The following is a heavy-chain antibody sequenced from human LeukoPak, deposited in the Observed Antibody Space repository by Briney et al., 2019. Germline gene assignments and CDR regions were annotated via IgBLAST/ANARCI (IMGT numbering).Heavy chain of an antibody. D-gene: IGHD5-18*01. CDR2: IGTAGDP. CDR1: GFTFSRYD. V-gene: IGHV3-13*05. J-gene: IGHJ4*02. CDR3: ARVDSYGGSY. Sequence: GGSLRLSCAASGFTFSRYDMHWLRHATGKGLEWLSAIGTAGDPSYPGSVKGRFTISRENDKNSLYLQMNSLRAGDTAVYYCARVDSYGGSYWGQGTLVTVSS.